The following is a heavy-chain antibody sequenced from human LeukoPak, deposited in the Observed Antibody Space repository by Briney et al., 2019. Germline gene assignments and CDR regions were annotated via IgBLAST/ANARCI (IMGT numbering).Heavy chain of an antibody. CDR2: ISGSGGST. CDR3: ARLPGYSSGWYSVFAFDY. CDR1: GFTFSSYA. V-gene: IGHV3-23*01. J-gene: IGHJ4*02. D-gene: IGHD6-19*01. Sequence: GGSLRLSCAASGFTFSSYAMSWVRQAPGKGREWVSAISGSGGSTYYADSVKGRFTISSDNSKNTLYLQMNSLRAEDTAVYYCARLPGYSSGWYSVFAFDYWGQGTLVTVSS.